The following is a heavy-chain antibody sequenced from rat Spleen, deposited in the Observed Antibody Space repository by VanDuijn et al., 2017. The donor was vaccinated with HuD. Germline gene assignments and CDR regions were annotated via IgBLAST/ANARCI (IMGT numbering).Heavy chain of an antibody. CDR2: ISYGDSSGHSST. V-gene: IGHV5-29*01. CDR1: GFTFSDYG. Sequence: EVELVESGGGLVQPGRSLKLSCAASGFTFSDYGVAWVRQAPTKGLEWVATISYGDSSGHSSTYYRDSVKGRFTISRDNAKSTLSLQMDSLRSEDTATYYCARQAGPRSIGDYWGQGVMVTVSS. CDR3: ARQAGPRSIGDY. D-gene: IGHD1-11*01. J-gene: IGHJ2*01.